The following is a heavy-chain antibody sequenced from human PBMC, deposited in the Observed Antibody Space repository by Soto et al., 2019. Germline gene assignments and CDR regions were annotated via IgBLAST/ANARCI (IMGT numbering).Heavy chain of an antibody. J-gene: IGHJ4*02. V-gene: IGHV3-74*01. D-gene: IGHD6-19*01. CDR1: GFSFSSYW. Sequence: PGGSLRLSCEGSGFSFSSYWLHWVRHVPGKGLVWVSRINHDGNVTNYADSVKGRFTISRDNSKNTLFLRMNGLRAEDTAVYYCAIPSGLTVTGPDYWGQGTLVTVSS. CDR2: INHDGNVT. CDR3: AIPSGLTVTGPDY.